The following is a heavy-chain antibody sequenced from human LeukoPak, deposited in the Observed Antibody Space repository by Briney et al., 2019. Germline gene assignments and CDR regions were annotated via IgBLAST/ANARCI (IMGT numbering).Heavy chain of an antibody. V-gene: IGHV3-7*03. CDR1: GFTFSSYW. D-gene: IGHD3-9*01. CDR3: ARDPRDFGWLPYFDY. CDR2: IKQDGSEK. J-gene: IGHJ4*02. Sequence: GGSLRLSCAASGFTFSSYWMSWVRQAPGKGLEWVANIKQDGSEKYYVDSVKGRLTISRDNAKNSLYLQMNSLRAEDTAVYYCARDPRDFGWLPYFDYWGQGTLVTVSS.